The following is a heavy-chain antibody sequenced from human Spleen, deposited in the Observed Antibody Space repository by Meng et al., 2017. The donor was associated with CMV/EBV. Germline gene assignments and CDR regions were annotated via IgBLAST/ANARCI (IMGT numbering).Heavy chain of an antibody. CDR2: IDPNSGGT. CDR1: GYSVNDYQ. J-gene: IGHJ4*02. Sequence: GGSLRLSCKASGYSVNDYQINWVRQAPGQGLEWMGWIDPNSGGTNYAQKFQGRVIMTRDISTSTVYMELSNLRGDDRAVYYCARDGPHCSVGGCYFDFWGQGSLVTVSS. D-gene: IGHD2-15*01. V-gene: IGHV1-2*02. CDR3: ARDGPHCSVGGCYFDF.